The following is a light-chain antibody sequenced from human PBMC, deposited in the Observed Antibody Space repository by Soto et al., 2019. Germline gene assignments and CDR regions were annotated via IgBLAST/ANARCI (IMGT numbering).Light chain of an antibody. V-gene: IGKV1-5*01. Sequence: GDGVTITCRASQSIRNWLAWYQDKPGKAPKLLIYGASSLESGVPSRFSGSGSGTEFTLTIGGLQPDDFATYYCQHYNAFPWPFGQGTKVEIK. J-gene: IGKJ1*01. CDR3: QHYNAFPWP. CDR1: QSIRNW. CDR2: GAS.